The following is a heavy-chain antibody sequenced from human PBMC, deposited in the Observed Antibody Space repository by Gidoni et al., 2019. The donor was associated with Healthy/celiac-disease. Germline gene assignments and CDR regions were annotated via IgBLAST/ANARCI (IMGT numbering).Heavy chain of an antibody. CDR1: GYTFTGYY. D-gene: IGHD4-17*01. CDR3: ARDRTTY. J-gene: IGHJ4*02. CDR2: INPNSGGT. Sequence: QVQLVQSGAEVKKPGASVKVSCKPSGYTFTGYYTHWVRQAHGKGPEWMGGINPNSGGTNYAQKFQGRVTMTRDTSISTAYMELSRLRSDDTAVYYCARDRTTYWGQGTLVTVSS. V-gene: IGHV1-2*02.